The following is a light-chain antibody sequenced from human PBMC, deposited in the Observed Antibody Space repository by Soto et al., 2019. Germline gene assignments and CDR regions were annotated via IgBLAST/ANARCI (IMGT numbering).Light chain of an antibody. CDR3: QQYGRSSLMYT. Sequence: EIVLTQSPGTLSLSPGERATLSCSASQSITSNFLAWYQPKPGQAPRLLIYGASTRAAGVPDRCSGSGSGTDFTLNITRLEPGDFAVYYCQQYGRSSLMYTFGQGTKLGV. CDR1: QSITSNF. V-gene: IGKV3-20*01. CDR2: GAS. J-gene: IGKJ2*01.